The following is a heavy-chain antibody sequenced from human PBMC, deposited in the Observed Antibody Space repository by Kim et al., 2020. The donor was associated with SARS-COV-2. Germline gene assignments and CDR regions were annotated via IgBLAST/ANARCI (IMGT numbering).Heavy chain of an antibody. CDR2: IYYSGST. CDR3: ARHGVITIFGVVTDDAFDI. Sequence: SETLSLTCTVSGGSISSSSYYWGWIRQPPGKGLEWIGSIYYSGSTYYNPSLKSRVTISVDTSKNQFSLKLSSVTAADTAVYYCARHGVITIFGVVTDDAFDIGGQGTMVTVSS. D-gene: IGHD3-3*01. V-gene: IGHV4-39*01. J-gene: IGHJ3*02. CDR1: GGSISSSSYY.